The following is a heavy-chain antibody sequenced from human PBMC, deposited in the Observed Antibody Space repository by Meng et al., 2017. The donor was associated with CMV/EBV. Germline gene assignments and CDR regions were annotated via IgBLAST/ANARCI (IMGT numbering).Heavy chain of an antibody. Sequence: GGSLRLSCAASGFTFSSYTMNWVRQAPGKGLEWVSYISNSGSAKYYADSLRGRFTISRDNAKNSLYLQMNSLRAEDTAVYYCARVGRTSQTMIVVVPKGSGAFDIWGQGTMVTVSS. CDR1: GFTFSSYT. CDR2: ISNSGSAK. CDR3: ARVGRTSQTMIVVVPKGSGAFDI. V-gene: IGHV3-48*04. D-gene: IGHD3-22*01. J-gene: IGHJ3*02.